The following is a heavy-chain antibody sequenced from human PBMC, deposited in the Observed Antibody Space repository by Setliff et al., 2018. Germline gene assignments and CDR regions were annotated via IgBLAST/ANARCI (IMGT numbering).Heavy chain of an antibody. V-gene: IGHV3-7*01. CDR2: IKQDGGET. D-gene: IGHD3-3*01. Sequence: GGSLRLSCVASGFNFRDYWMGWVRQAPGKGLEWVANIKQDGGETSYVDSVKGRFTISRDNSKNTLYLQMNSLRAEDTAVYYCAKDDYYNFWSGYFRAYYYYYYMDVWGKGTTVTVSS. CDR1: GFNFRDYW. J-gene: IGHJ6*03. CDR3: AKDDYYNFWSGYFRAYYYYYYMDV.